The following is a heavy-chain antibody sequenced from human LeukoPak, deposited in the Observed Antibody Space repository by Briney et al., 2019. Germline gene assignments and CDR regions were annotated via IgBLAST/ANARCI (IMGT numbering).Heavy chain of an antibody. CDR3: ARDRARFGELSSYYYMDV. Sequence: GGSLRLSCAASGFTFSSYWMSWVRQAPGKGLEWVANIKQDGSEKYYVDSVKGRFTISRDNAKNSLYLQMNSLRAEDTAVCYCARDRARFGELSSYYYMDVWGKGTTVTISS. J-gene: IGHJ6*03. CDR2: IKQDGSEK. CDR1: GFTFSSYW. V-gene: IGHV3-7*01. D-gene: IGHD3-10*01.